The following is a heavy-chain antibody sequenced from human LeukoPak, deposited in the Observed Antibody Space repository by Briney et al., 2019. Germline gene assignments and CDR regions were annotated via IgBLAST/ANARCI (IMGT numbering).Heavy chain of an antibody. CDR3: AKVSRPRDRRYYFNS. CDR1: GFTFDDYA. V-gene: IGHV3-9*01. Sequence: PGTSLRLSCAVSGFTFDDYAMHWVRQVPGKGLEWVSSITWNGNSVGYADSVKGRFTISRDNARNSLFLQMNRLRAEDTALYYCAKVSRPRDRRYYFNSWGQGTLVTVSS. J-gene: IGHJ4*02. CDR2: ITWNGNSV. D-gene: IGHD6-25*01.